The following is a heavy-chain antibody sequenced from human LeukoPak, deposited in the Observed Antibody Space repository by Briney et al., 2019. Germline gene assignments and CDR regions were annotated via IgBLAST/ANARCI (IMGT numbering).Heavy chain of an antibody. CDR3: ARPRSIEMATITDAFDI. V-gene: IGHV5-51*01. D-gene: IGHD5-24*01. Sequence: GESLKISCKGSGYSFTSYWIGWVRQMPGKGLEWMGIIYLGDSDTRYSPSFQGQVTISADKSISTAYLQWSSLKASDTAMYYCARPRSIEMATITDAFDIWGQGTMVTVSS. J-gene: IGHJ3*02. CDR1: GYSFTSYW. CDR2: IYLGDSDT.